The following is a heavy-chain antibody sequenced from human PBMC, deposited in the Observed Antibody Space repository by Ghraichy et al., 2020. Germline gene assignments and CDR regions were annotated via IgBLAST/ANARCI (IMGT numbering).Heavy chain of an antibody. V-gene: IGHV3-21*01. J-gene: IGHJ4*02. CDR2: ISSSSSYI. CDR1: GFTFSSYS. D-gene: IGHD5-18*01. CDR3: ASVNFVDVDTAMVRDY. Sequence: GGSLRLSCAASGFTFSSYSMNWVRQAPGKGLEWVSSISSSSSYIYYADSVKGRFTISRDNAKNSLYLQMNSLRAEDTAVYYCASVNFVDVDTAMVRDYWGQGTLVTVSS.